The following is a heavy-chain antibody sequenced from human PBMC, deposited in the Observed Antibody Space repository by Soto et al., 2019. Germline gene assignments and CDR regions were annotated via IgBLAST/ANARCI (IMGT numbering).Heavy chain of an antibody. CDR2: ISYDGSNK. Sequence: GGSVRLSCAASGLTFSSYGMHWVRQAPGKGLEWVAVISYDGSNKYYADSVKGRFTISRDNSKNTLYLQMNSLRAEDTAVYYCVKDANSGYGLGAFDIWCQGTILTV. D-gene: IGHD5-12*01. J-gene: IGHJ3*02. V-gene: IGHV3-30*18. CDR3: VKDANSGYGLGAFDI. CDR1: GLTFSSYG.